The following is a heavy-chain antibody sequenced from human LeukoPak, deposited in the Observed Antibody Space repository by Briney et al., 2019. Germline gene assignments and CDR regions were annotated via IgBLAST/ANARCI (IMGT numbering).Heavy chain of an antibody. D-gene: IGHD4-11*01. CDR3: ARVSTTANYFDY. Sequence: GGSLRLSCAASGFTFSDYGMHWVRQAPGKGLEWVAIIWYDGTNKYYADSVKGRFTIYRDNSKNTLYLQMNGLRAEDTAVYYCARVSTTANYFDYWGQGTLVTVSS. CDR1: GFTFSDYG. V-gene: IGHV3-33*01. J-gene: IGHJ4*02. CDR2: IWYDGTNK.